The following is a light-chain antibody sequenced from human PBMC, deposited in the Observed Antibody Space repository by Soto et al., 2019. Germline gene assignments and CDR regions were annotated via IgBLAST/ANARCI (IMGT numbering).Light chain of an antibody. V-gene: IGLV3-25*03. Sequence: SYELTQPPSVLVSPGQTARITCSGDALPKQYIYWYQQKPGQAPVLVIYKDSERPSGIPERFSGSSSGTTVTLTISGVQAEDEADYYCQSADSSGTVVFGGGTKLTVL. J-gene: IGLJ2*01. CDR2: KDS. CDR1: ALPKQY. CDR3: QSADSSGTVV.